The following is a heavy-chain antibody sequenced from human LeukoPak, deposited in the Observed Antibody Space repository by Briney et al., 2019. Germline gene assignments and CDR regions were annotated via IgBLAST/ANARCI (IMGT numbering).Heavy chain of an antibody. V-gene: IGHV3-23*01. D-gene: IGHD3-10*01. CDR3: MVRGVIGDNWFDP. J-gene: IGHJ5*02. Sequence: GGSLRLSCAASEFTFSSYAMNWVRQAPGKGLEWVSAIGGSGGSTYYADSVKGRFTISRDNSKNTLYLQMNSLRAEDTAVYYCMVRGVIGDNWFDPWGQGTLVTVSS. CDR2: IGGSGGST. CDR1: EFTFSSYA.